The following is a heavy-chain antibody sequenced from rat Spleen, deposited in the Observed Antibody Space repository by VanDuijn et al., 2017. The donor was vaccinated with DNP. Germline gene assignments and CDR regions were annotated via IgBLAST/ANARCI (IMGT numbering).Heavy chain of an antibody. CDR3: ARWVYYFDY. CDR2: ISYSGST. Sequence: WGWIRKFPGNKMEYIGHISYSGSTTYNPSLKSRISITRDSSKNQFFLQLNSVTTEDTATYYCARWVYYFDYWGQGVMVTVSS. V-gene: IGHV3-1*01. J-gene: IGHJ2*01.